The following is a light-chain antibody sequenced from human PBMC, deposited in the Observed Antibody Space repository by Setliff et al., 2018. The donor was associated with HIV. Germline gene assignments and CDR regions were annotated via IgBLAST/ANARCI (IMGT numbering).Light chain of an antibody. J-gene: IGLJ2*01. CDR3: CSYAGSFTFVV. CDR1: FNDVECYNL. Sequence: QSALTQPASVSGSPGQSITISCTGTFNDVECYNLVSWYQLHPGKAPKLIIYEVTKRPSGVSNRFSGSKSANTASLTISGLQAEDEAEYYCCSYAGSFTFVVFGGGTQLTVL. V-gene: IGLV2-23*02. CDR2: EVT.